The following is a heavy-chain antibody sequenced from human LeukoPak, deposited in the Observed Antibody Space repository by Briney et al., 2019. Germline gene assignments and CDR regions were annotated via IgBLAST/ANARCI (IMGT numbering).Heavy chain of an antibody. V-gene: IGHV3-30*02. CDR2: IRYDGSNK. J-gene: IGHJ6*04. Sequence: SGGSLRLSCAASGFAFSSYGMHWVRQAPGKGLEWVAFIRYDGSNKYYADSVKGRFAISRDNSENTLYLQMNSLRAEDTAVYYCAKDIIWFGELLGSMDVWGKGTTVTISS. CDR3: AKDIIWFGELLGSMDV. D-gene: IGHD3-10*01. CDR1: GFAFSSYG.